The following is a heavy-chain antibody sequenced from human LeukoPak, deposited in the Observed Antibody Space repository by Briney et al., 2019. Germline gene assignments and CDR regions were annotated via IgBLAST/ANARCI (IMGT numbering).Heavy chain of an antibody. CDR1: GFTFSKYA. Sequence: GGSLRLSCAASGFTFSKYAMMWVRQAPGKGLEWVSAIRGSGDGTQYADSVRGRFTISRDNSKNTLYLQMNSLRAVDTAVYYCHKYSTSGTDSWGQGTLVTVSS. V-gene: IGHV3-23*01. CDR2: IRGSGDGT. J-gene: IGHJ4*02. CDR3: HKYSTSGTDS. D-gene: IGHD6-6*01.